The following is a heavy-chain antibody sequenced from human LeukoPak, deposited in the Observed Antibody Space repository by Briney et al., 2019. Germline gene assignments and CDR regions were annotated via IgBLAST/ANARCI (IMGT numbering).Heavy chain of an antibody. CDR3: LYGGYFQH. CDR1: GLTFSSYW. J-gene: IGHJ1*01. CDR2: INSDETIS. D-gene: IGHD3-16*01. Sequence: SGGSLRLSCAASGLTFSSYWMHWVRQVPNQGLMWVSRINSDETISEYVDSVNGRFTISRDNAKNTLYLQMNSLRAEDTAVYFCLYGGYFQHWGQGTLVTVSS. V-gene: IGHV3-74*01.